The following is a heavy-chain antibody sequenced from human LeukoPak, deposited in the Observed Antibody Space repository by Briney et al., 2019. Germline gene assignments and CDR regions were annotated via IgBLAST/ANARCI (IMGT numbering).Heavy chain of an antibody. CDR1: GFTFSSYG. CDR3: AKVRGYGDTDDAFDI. J-gene: IGHJ3*02. V-gene: IGHV3-30*02. CDR2: IRYDGSNK. D-gene: IGHD4-17*01. Sequence: GGSLRLSCAASGFTFSSYGMHWVRQAPGKGLEWVAFIRYDGSNKYYADSVKGRFTISRDNSKNTLYLQMNSLRAEDTAVYYCAKVRGYGDTDDAFDIWGQGTMVIVSS.